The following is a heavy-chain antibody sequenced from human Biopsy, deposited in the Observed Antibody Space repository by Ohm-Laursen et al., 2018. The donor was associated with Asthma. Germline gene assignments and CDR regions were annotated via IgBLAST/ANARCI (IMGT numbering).Heavy chain of an antibody. D-gene: IGHD6-13*01. CDR2: IFFDGRKI. J-gene: IGHJ4*02. V-gene: IGHV3-30*18. CDR1: GFNFLNYG. Sequence: SLRLSFSPSGFNFLNYGMNWLRRAPGKGLAWVAQIFFDGRKINYPDSVKGRFTISRDNSKNMVYLQMNSLRPEDTAVYYCAKDRVAGRSYYFDYWGQGSLVSVSS. CDR3: AKDRVAGRSYYFDY.